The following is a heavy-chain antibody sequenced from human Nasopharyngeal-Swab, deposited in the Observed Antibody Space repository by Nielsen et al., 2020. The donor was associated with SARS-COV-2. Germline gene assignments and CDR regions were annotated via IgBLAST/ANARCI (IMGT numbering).Heavy chain of an antibody. Sequence: GPTLEKPTQTLTLTCTFSGFSLSTSGMCVSWIRQPPGKALEWLALIDWDDDKYYSTSLKTRLTISKDTSKNQVVLTMTNMDPVDTATYYCARIRRQQLANGVGWFDPWGQGTLVTVSS. J-gene: IGHJ5*02. CDR3: ARIRRQQLANGVGWFDP. CDR2: IDWDDDK. D-gene: IGHD6-13*01. V-gene: IGHV2-70*01. CDR1: GFSLSTSGMC.